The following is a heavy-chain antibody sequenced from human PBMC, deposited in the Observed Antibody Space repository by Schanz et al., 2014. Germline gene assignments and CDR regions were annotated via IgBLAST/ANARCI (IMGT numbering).Heavy chain of an antibody. Sequence: QVQLVQSGAEVKKPGSPVKVSCKSSGGTFSSYAISWVRQAPGQGLEWMGRISAYNGNTNYAQKLQGRVTMTTDTSTSTAYMELRSLRSDDTAVYYCARGGYSSGWYDRDIAHFDYWGQGTLVIVSS. CDR2: ISAYNGNT. D-gene: IGHD6-19*01. CDR3: ARGGYSSGWYDRDIAHFDY. J-gene: IGHJ4*02. CDR1: GGTFSSYA. V-gene: IGHV1-18*01.